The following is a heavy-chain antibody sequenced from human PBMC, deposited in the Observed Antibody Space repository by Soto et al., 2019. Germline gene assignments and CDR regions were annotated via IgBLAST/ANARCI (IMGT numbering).Heavy chain of an antibody. D-gene: IGHD7-27*01. CDR2: ISYTRRT. CDR1: GDSVTSGSYY. CDR3: AREWGLLPYYVMNV. J-gene: IGHJ6*02. V-gene: IGHV4-61*03. Sequence: SETLSLTCIVSGDSVTSGSYYWTWLRQPPGKGLEWIGYISYTRRTKYNPSLQSRVTISVDTSKNDFSLNLSSVTAADTAVYFCAREWGLLPYYVMNVWGHGTAVTVSS.